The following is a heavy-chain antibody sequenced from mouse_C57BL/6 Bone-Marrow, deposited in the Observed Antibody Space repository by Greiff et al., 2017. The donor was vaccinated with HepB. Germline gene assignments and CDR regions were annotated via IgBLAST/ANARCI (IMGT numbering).Heavy chain of an antibody. CDR3: ARREYGNYESYAMDY. J-gene: IGHJ4*01. V-gene: IGHV1-26*01. D-gene: IGHD2-1*01. Sequence: EVQLQQSGPELVKPGASVKISCKASGYTFTDYYMNWVKQSHGKSLEWIGDINPKNGGTSYNQKFKGKATLTVDKSSSTAYMELRSLTSEDSAVYYCARREYGNYESYAMDYWGQGTSVTVSS. CDR2: INPKNGGT. CDR1: GYTFTDYY.